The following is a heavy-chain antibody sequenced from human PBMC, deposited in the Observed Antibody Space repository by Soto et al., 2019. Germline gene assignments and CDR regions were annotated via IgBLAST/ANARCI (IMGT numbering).Heavy chain of an antibody. Sequence: SETLSLTCAVSGGSISSSNWWGWVRQPPGKGLEWIGEIYHSGSTNYNPSLKSRVTISVDKSKNQFSLKLSSVTAADTAVYYCARAIPYYYDSSGIAFDYWGQGTLVTVSS. J-gene: IGHJ4*02. CDR1: GGSISSSNW. D-gene: IGHD3-22*01. V-gene: IGHV4-4*02. CDR3: ARAIPYYYDSSGIAFDY. CDR2: IYHSGST.